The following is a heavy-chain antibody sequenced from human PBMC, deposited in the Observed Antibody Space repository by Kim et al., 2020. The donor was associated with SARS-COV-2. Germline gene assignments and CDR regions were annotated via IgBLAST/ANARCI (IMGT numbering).Heavy chain of an antibody. V-gene: IGHV3-23*01. CDR3: AKEMGLVGATHSFDY. Sequence: DSVKGRFTISRDTSKNTLYLQMNSRRAEETAVYYCAKEMGLVGATHSFDYWGQGTLVTVSS. D-gene: IGHD1-26*01. J-gene: IGHJ4*02.